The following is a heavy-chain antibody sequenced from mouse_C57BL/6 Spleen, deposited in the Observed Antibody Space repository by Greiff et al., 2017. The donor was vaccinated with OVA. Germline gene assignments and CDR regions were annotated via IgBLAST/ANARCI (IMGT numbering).Heavy chain of an antibody. CDR3: ARTHYDYDGGFAY. CDR1: GYTFTSYW. J-gene: IGHJ3*01. Sequence: VQLQQPGAELVKPGASVKMSCKASGYTFTSYWITWVKQRPGQGLEWIGDIYPGSGSTHYNEKFKSKATLTVDTSSSTAYMQLSSLTSEDSVVYYCARTHYDYDGGFAYWGQGTLVTVSA. D-gene: IGHD2-4*01. V-gene: IGHV1-55*01. CDR2: IYPGSGST.